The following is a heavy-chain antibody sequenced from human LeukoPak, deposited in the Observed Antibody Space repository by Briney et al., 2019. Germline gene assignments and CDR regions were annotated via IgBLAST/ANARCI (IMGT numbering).Heavy chain of an antibody. CDR3: AKSLGYDFWSGYFAY. V-gene: IGHV3-23*01. J-gene: IGHJ4*02. CDR2: ISGSGGST. Sequence: GGSLRLSCAASGFTFSSYAVSWVRQAPGKGLEWVSAISGSGGSTYYADSVKGRFTISRDNSKNTLYLQMNSLRAEDTAVYYCAKSLGYDFWSGYFAYWGQGTLVTVSS. CDR1: GFTFSSYA. D-gene: IGHD3-3*01.